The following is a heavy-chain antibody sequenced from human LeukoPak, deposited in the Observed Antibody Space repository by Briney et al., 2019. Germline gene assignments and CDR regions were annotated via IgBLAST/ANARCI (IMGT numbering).Heavy chain of an antibody. CDR1: GFTFISYA. D-gene: IGHD3-10*01. Sequence: GSLRLSCAASGFTFISYAMSWVRQAPGKGLEWVAAISDSGGTTYYVDSVRGRFTISRDNSKNTLYLQMNSLRAEDTAIYSCARDIRGSGNYGWFDPWGQGTLVTVSS. CDR3: ARDIRGSGNYGWFDP. J-gene: IGHJ5*02. V-gene: IGHV3-23*01. CDR2: ISDSGGTT.